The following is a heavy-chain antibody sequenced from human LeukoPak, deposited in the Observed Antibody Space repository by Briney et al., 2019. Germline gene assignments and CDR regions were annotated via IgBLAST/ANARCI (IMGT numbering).Heavy chain of an antibody. D-gene: IGHD2-2*01. Sequence: GRSLRLSCAASGFTFIPYDMHWVRQAPGKGLEWVAVISSDGSNKHYADSVKGRFTISRDNSKNTLYLQMNSLRAEDTAVYYCASGGGYCGSTSCYDYWGQGTLVTVSS. CDR2: ISSDGSNK. CDR1: GFTFIPYD. CDR3: ASGGGYCGSTSCYDY. V-gene: IGHV3-30*03. J-gene: IGHJ4*02.